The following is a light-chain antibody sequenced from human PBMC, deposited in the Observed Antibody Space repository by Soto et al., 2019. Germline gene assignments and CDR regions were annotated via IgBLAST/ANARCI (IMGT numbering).Light chain of an antibody. J-gene: IGLJ1*01. CDR2: EVS. CDR3: TSFDPGRIYV. V-gene: IGLV2-14*03. Sequence: QSVLTQPASVSGSPGQSITISCSGTSSDIGAYDLVSWYQQHPGRAPKLIISEVSHRFSGLSYRFSGSKSGNTASLTISGLQAEDEGDYYCTSFDPGRIYVFVSGTKVTVL. CDR1: SSDIGAYDL.